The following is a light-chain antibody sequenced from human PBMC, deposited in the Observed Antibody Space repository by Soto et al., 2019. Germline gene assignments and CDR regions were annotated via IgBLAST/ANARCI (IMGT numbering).Light chain of an antibody. CDR1: QSVSSY. CDR2: DAS. CDR3: QQRSTWPQIT. V-gene: IGKV3-11*01. J-gene: IGKJ5*01. Sequence: EIVLTQSPATLSLSPGERATLSCRASQSVSSYLAWYRQKPGQAPRFLIYDASNRATGIPARFSGSGSGTDFTLTISSLEPEDFAVYYCQQRSTWPQITFGQGTRLEIK.